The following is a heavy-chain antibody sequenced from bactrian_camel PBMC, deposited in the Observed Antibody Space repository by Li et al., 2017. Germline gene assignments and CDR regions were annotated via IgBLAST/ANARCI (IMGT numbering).Heavy chain of an antibody. J-gene: IGHJ4*01. CDR3: AAIIQCRANWNETGTYNY. CDR2: IYESGGRA. D-gene: IGHD8*01. Sequence: HVQLVESGGGSVQAGTSLNLSCTVSGGAFSVRSNRCMAWFRQVAGKEREGVTAIYESGGRAYYGDSMKGRFTISRDNAKNMVYLQMNSLKPEDTAVYYCAAIIQCRANWNETGTYNYWGQGTQVTVS. V-gene: IGHV3-3*01. CDR1: GGAFSVRSNRC.